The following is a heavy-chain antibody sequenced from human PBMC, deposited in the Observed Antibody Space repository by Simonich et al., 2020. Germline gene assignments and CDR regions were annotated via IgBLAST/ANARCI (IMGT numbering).Heavy chain of an antibody. D-gene: IGHD2-2*01. J-gene: IGHJ3*02. CDR2: INHNGGGT. CDR3: ARDPVVPAAIRNAFDI. CDR1: GYTFTGYY. Sequence: QVQLVQSGAEVKKPGASVKVSCKASGYTFTGYYMHWVRQAPGQGLGGMGGINHNGGGTNYAQKFQGRATMTRDTSISTAYMELSRLRSDDTAVYYCARDPVVPAAIRNAFDIWGQGTMVTVSS. V-gene: IGHV1-2*02.